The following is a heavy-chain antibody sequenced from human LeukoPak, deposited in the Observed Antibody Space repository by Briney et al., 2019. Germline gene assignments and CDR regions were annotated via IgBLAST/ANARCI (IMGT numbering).Heavy chain of an antibody. CDR2: ISSNGGST. V-gene: IGHV3-64*01. D-gene: IGHD3-10*01. J-gene: IGHJ6*03. CDR3: AREGSGSYGYYYYYMDV. CDR1: GFTFSSYA. Sequence: GGSLRLSCAASGFTFSSYAMHWVRQAPGKGLEYVSAISSNGGSTYYANSVKGRFTISRDNSKNTLYLQMGSLRAEDMAVYHCAREGSGSYGYYYYYMDVWGKGTTVTVSS.